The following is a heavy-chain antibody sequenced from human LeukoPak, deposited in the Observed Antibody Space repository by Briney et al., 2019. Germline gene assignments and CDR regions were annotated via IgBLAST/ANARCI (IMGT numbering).Heavy chain of an antibody. V-gene: IGHV3-30*18. CDR2: ISYDGSTK. CDR3: AKQLSDCYSCFDY. Sequence: PGGSLRLSCAASGFTFSSYGMHWVRQAPGKGLEWVAVISYDGSTKYYADSVKGRFTISRDNSKDTLYLQMNSLRAEDTAVYYCAKQLSDCYSCFDYWGQGTLVTVSS. D-gene: IGHD2-21*02. J-gene: IGHJ4*02. CDR1: GFTFSSYG.